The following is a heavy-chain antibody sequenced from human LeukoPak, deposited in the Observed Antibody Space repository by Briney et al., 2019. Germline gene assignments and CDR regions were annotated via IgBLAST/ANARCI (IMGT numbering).Heavy chain of an antibody. D-gene: IGHD3-10*01. CDR1: GFTFSSYA. J-gene: IGHJ2*01. CDR2: ISGRGGST. CDR3: AKGDVWFGESSYFDL. Sequence: QPGGSLRLSCAASGFTFSSYAMSWVRQAPGKGLEWVSAISGRGGSTYYADSVKGRFTISRDNSKNTLYLQMNSLRAEDTAVYYCAKGDVWFGESSYFDLWGRGTLVTVSS. V-gene: IGHV3-23*01.